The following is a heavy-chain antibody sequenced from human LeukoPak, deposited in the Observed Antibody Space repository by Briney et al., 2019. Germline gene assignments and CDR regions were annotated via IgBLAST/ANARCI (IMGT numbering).Heavy chain of an antibody. CDR1: GYTFTGYY. Sequence: ASVEVSCKASGYTFTGYYMHWVRQAPGQGLEWMGWINPNSGGTNYAQKFQGRVTMTRDTSISTAYMELSRLRSDDTAVYYCARSSPDYYDRGYFDYWGQGTLVTVSS. CDR3: ARSSPDYYDRGYFDY. J-gene: IGHJ4*02. V-gene: IGHV1-2*02. CDR2: INPNSGGT. D-gene: IGHD3-22*01.